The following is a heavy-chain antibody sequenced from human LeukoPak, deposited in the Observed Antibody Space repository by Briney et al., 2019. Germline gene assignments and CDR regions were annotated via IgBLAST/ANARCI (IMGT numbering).Heavy chain of an antibody. CDR2: ISSSSYI. Sequence: GGSLRLSCAASGFTFSSYSMNWVRQAPGKGLEWVSSISSSSYINYADSVKGRFTVSRDNAKNSLYLQMNSLRPDDTALYYCTKDFMGYGTGTYPFYFDYWGQGTLVTVSS. CDR1: GFTFSSYS. J-gene: IGHJ4*02. D-gene: IGHD3-10*01. CDR3: TKDFMGYGTGTYPFYFDY. V-gene: IGHV3-21*04.